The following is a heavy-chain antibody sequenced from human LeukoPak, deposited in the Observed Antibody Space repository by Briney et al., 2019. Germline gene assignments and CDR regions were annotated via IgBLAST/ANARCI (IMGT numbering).Heavy chain of an antibody. V-gene: IGHV1-46*01. CDR1: GYTFTSYV. J-gene: IGHJ4*02. D-gene: IGHD3-16*02. Sequence: GASVKVSCKASGYTFTSYVIHWVRQAPGQGLEWMGTIIPSGGSTTSPQKFLGRVTVTRDVSTTTVYMALSSLRSEDTAVYYGSREFTPSYRPASDFAHWGQGALVTVSS. CDR2: IIPSGGST. CDR3: SREFTPSYRPASDFAH.